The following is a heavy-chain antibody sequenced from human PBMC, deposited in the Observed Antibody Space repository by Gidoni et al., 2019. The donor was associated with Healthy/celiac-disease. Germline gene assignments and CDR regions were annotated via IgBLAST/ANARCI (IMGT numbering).Heavy chain of an antibody. CDR1: GYTCTSYY. J-gene: IGHJ4*02. V-gene: IGHV1-46*01. CDR2: INPSGGST. D-gene: IGHD3-3*01. Sequence: QVQLVQSGAEVKKPGASVKVSCKASGYTCTSYYMHLVRQAPGQGLEWMGIINPSGGSTSYAQKFQGRVTMTRDTSTSTVYMGLRSLRSEDTAVYYCARAGSGSVEVDYWGQGTLVTVSS. CDR3: ARAGSGSVEVDY.